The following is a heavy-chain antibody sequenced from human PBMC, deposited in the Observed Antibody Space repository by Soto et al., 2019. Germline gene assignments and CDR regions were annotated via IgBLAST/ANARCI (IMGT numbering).Heavy chain of an antibody. CDR3: ARHATGGTYPLDY. J-gene: IGHJ4*02. D-gene: IGHD1-26*01. Sequence: SKTLSPKRTVPSASPTQNSYSCCWIRQSPGKGLEWIGTIYSSENTYYNPSLLSRVTISVDTSKNEFSLRLSSVTAADTAVYYCARHATGGTYPLDYWGQG. CDR1: SASPTQNSYS. V-gene: IGHV4-39*01. CDR2: IYSSENT.